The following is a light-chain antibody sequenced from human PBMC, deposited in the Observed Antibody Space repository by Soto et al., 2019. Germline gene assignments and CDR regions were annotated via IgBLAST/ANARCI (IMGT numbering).Light chain of an antibody. CDR3: QQFHRYPWT. Sequence: DIQMTQSPSTLSASVGDRVTITCRASQSISDLLAWYQQKPGKAPKLLIYTASNLESGVPFRFSGSGSGTEFELTISSLQPDDFATYYCQQFHRYPWTFGQGTKVEIK. J-gene: IGKJ1*01. V-gene: IGKV1-5*03. CDR1: QSISDL. CDR2: TAS.